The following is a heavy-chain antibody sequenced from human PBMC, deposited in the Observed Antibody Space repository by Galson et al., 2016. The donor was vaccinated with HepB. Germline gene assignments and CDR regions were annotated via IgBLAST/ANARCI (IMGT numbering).Heavy chain of an antibody. CDR3: ARSAPTHDFYFDY. J-gene: IGHJ4*02. Sequence: ETLSLTCTVSGDSVSSYCWGWIRQPPGKGLEWIGYVCYTGTTKYSSSLKSRVTMSIDTSKNQFSLNLRSVTAADTAVYYCARSAPTHDFYFDYWGRGTLVTASS. D-gene: IGHD1-1*01. CDR1: GDSVSSYC. CDR2: VCYTGTT. V-gene: IGHV4-59*08.